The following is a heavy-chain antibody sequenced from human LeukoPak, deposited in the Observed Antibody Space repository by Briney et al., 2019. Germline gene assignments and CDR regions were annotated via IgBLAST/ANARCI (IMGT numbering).Heavy chain of an antibody. J-gene: IGHJ3*02. V-gene: IGHV4-59*08. CDR3: ARNDDRHPRYDRSGYPLLRAFDI. CDR2: IYFSGHT. D-gene: IGHD3-22*01. Sequence: SETLSLTCTVSGGSISTYYWGWIRQPPGKGREWGGYIYFSGHTNSNPSLNSRATISVDTSKNQFSLKMSSVTAADPAVYDWARNDDRHPRYDRSGYPLLRAFDIWGQGTMVTVSS. CDR1: GGSISTYY.